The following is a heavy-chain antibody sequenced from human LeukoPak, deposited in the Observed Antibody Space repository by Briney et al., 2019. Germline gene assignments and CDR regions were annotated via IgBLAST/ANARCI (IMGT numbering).Heavy chain of an antibody. CDR2: IYTSGST. CDR3: ARLRRNYYYYYMDV. Sequence: SETLSLTCTVSGGSISSYYWSWIRQPPGKGLEWIGYIYTSGSTNYNPSLKSRVTILVDTSKNQFSLKLSSVTAADTAVYYCARLRRNYYYYYMDVWGKGTTVTVYS. J-gene: IGHJ6*03. V-gene: IGHV4-4*09. CDR1: GGSISSYY.